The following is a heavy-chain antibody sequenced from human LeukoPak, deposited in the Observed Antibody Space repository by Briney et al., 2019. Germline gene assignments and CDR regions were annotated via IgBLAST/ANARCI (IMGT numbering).Heavy chain of an antibody. D-gene: IGHD3-22*01. CDR1: GFTVSSNY. CDR3: AKEAVNYYGSSGYFDDAFDI. V-gene: IGHV3-66*01. Sequence: PGGSLRLSCAASGFTVSSNYMNWVRQAPGKGLEWVSIIYPDGRTYYADSVKGRFTISRDSSKNTVSLQLNSLRAEDTAVYYCAKEAVNYYGSSGYFDDAFDIWGQGTMVTVSS. J-gene: IGHJ3*02. CDR2: IYPDGRT.